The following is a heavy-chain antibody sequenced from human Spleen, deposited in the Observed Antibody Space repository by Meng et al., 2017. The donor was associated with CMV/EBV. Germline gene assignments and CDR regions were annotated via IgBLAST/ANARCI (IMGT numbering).Heavy chain of an antibody. CDR1: GYIFTKYG. V-gene: IGHV1-18*01. D-gene: IGHD6-13*01. Sequence: ASVKVSCKASGYIFTKYGVNWMRQAPGQGPEWMGWISAYNGDTMYAPKVQGRVTMTTDTSTSTAYMELRGLRSDDTAVYYCARDQQHYGMDVWGQGTTVTVSS. J-gene: IGHJ6*02. CDR2: ISAYNGDT. CDR3: ARDQQHYGMDV.